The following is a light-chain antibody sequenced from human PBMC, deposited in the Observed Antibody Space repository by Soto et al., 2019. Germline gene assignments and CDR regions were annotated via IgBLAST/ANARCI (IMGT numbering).Light chain of an antibody. CDR1: QSVRSD. Sequence: EIVMTQSPVTLSVSPGEGATLSCRASQSVRSDLGWYQQKPGQPPRLLIYRASTRATGIPARFSGSGSGTEFTLTISSLQSEDFAVYYCQQYHNWPYTFGPGTKVDIK. J-gene: IGKJ3*01. CDR3: QQYHNWPYT. V-gene: IGKV3-15*01. CDR2: RAS.